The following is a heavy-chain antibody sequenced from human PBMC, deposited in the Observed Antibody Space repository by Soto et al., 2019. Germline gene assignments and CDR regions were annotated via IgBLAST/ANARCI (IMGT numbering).Heavy chain of an antibody. CDR2: MSRTGDNT. V-gene: IGHV3-23*01. CDR1: GFTFSIYA. CDR3: AKDQSNSNPLYYFDF. J-gene: IGHJ4*02. D-gene: IGHD3-22*01. Sequence: GGSLRLSCAASGFTFSIYAMTWVRQSPGKGLEWVSSMSRTGDNTYYADSVKGRFTISRDNSKNTLYLQMNSLRAEDTAIYYCAKDQSNSNPLYYFDFWGPGTLVSVSS.